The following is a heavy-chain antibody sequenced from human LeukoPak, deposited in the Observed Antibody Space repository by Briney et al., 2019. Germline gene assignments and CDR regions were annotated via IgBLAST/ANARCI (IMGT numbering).Heavy chain of an antibody. D-gene: IGHD3-10*01. CDR3: AKASGSWRNYYFDY. CDR1: GFTFSSYG. CDR2: ISYDGSNK. J-gene: IGHJ4*02. V-gene: IGHV3-30*18. Sequence: GRSLRPSCAASGFTFSSYGMHWVRQAPGKGLEWVAVISYDGSNKYYADSVKGRFTISRDNSKNTLYLQMNSLRAEDTAVYYCAKASGSWRNYYFDYWGQGTLVTVSS.